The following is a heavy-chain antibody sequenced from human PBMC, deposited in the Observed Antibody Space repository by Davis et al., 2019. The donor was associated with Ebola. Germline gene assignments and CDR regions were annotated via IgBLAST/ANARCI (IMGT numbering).Heavy chain of an antibody. CDR3: ASIYYYYYGMDV. Sequence: GESLKISCAASGFTVSSNCMSWVRQAPGKGLEWVSVIYSGSSTYYADSVKGRFTISRDNSKNTLYLQMNSLRAEDTAVYYCASIYYYYYGMDVWGQGTTVTVSS. J-gene: IGHJ6*02. CDR1: GFTVSSNC. V-gene: IGHV3-66*01. CDR2: IYSGSST.